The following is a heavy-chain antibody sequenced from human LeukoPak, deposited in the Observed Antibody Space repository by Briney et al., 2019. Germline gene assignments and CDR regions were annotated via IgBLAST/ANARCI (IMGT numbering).Heavy chain of an antibody. V-gene: IGHV1-24*01. CDR1: GYTLTELS. Sequence: ASVKVSCKVSGYTLTELSMHWVRQAPGKGLEWMGGFDPEDGETINAQKFQGRVTMTEDTSTDTAYMELSSLRSEDTAVYYCATAVTTFVRLSFNNYYYYGMDVWGQGTTVTVSS. D-gene: IGHD4-17*01. CDR2: FDPEDGET. CDR3: ATAVTTFVRLSFNNYYYYGMDV. J-gene: IGHJ6*02.